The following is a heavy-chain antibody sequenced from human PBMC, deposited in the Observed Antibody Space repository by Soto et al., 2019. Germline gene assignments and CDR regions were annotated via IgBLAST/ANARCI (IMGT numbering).Heavy chain of an antibody. CDR1: GFSFRTYA. CDR2: VSSSDDST. J-gene: IGHJ4*02. CDR3: AINCGLWFGELRY. V-gene: IGHV3-23*01. Sequence: EVHLLESGGGLVQPGGSLRLSCSASGFSFRTYAMTWVRQAPGQGLEWLSAVSSSDDSTYYAESVKGRFTISRDNSKNTLYLQMTSRRPGDTAVYYCAINCGLWFGELRYWGQGTLLTVSS. D-gene: IGHD3-10*01.